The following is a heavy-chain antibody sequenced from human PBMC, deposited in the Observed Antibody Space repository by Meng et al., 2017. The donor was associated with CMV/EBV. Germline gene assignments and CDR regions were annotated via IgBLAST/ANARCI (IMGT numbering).Heavy chain of an antibody. Sequence: SGPTLVKPTQTLTLTCTFSGFSLSTSGVGVGWIRQPPGKALEWLALIYWNDDKRYSPSLKSRLTITKDTSKNQVVLTMTNMDPVNTATYYWAHRPPPPTIFGVVRSPNNYFDYWGQGTLVTVSS. CDR2: IYWNDDK. CDR3: AHRPPPPTIFGVVRSPNNYFDY. J-gene: IGHJ4*02. V-gene: IGHV2-5*01. D-gene: IGHD3-3*01. CDR1: GFSLSTSGVG.